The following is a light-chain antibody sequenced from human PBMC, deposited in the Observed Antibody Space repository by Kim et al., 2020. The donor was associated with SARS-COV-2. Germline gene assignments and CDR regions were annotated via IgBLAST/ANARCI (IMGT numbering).Light chain of an antibody. CDR1: QDVKNY. Sequence: ASVGDRVTITCQASQDVKNYLNWYQQKPGKAPQLLIYDASKLQTGVPSRFSGSASGTHYTFIISSLQPEDIATYYCQQYDHFPLTFGGGTKVDIK. CDR3: QQYDHFPLT. J-gene: IGKJ4*01. CDR2: DAS. V-gene: IGKV1-33*01.